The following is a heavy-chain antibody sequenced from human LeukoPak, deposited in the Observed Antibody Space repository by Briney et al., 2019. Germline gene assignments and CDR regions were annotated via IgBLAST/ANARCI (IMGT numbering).Heavy chain of an antibody. J-gene: IGHJ4*02. D-gene: IGHD3-3*01. Sequence: SSETLSLTCTVSGGSISSSSYYWGWIRQPAGKGLEWIGSIYYSGSTYYNPSLKSRVTISVDTSKNQFSLKLSSVTAADTAVYYCARHRVGDPLDYWGQGTLVTVSS. CDR2: IYYSGST. CDR3: ARHRVGDPLDY. V-gene: IGHV4-39*01. CDR1: GGSISSSSYY.